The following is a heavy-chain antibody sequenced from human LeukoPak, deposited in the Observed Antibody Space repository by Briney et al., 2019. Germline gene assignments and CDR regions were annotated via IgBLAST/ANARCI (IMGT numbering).Heavy chain of an antibody. J-gene: IGHJ4*02. D-gene: IGHD3-22*01. Sequence: PGGSLRLSCAASGFTFSNSWMSWLRQAPGKGLEWVARMNQDGSAKFYVDSVKGRFTISRDNAKNSLYLQMNSLRAEDTAVYYCSKVNYWGQGTLVTVSS. CDR1: GFTFSNSW. CDR2: MNQDGSAK. V-gene: IGHV3-7*01. CDR3: SKVNY.